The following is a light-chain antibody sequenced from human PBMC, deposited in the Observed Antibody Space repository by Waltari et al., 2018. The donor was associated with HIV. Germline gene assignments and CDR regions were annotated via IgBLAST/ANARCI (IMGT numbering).Light chain of an antibody. V-gene: IGLV1-47*01. CDR1: SSDIGSNY. Sequence: QSVLTQPPSVSAAPGQKVTISCSGASSDIGSNYVNWYQQLPGTAPKLLIYRNNQRPSGVPDRFSGSKSGTSASLAISGLRSEDEADYYCAAWDVSLRGAYVFGTGTKVAVL. CDR3: AAWDVSLRGAYV. J-gene: IGLJ1*01. CDR2: RNN.